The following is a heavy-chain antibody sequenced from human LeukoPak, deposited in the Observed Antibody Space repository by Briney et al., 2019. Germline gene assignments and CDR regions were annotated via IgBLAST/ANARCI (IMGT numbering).Heavy chain of an antibody. V-gene: IGHV3-21*01. CDR1: GFTFSSYS. Sequence: GGSLRLSCAASGFTFSSYSMNWVRQAPGKGLEWVSSISSSSSYIYYADSVKGRFTISRDNAKNSLYLQMNSLRAEDTAVYYCARDLRYDYVWGSYRFRYYMDVWGKGTTVTVSS. J-gene: IGHJ6*03. CDR2: ISSSSSYI. D-gene: IGHD3-16*02. CDR3: ARDLRYDYVWGSYRFRYYMDV.